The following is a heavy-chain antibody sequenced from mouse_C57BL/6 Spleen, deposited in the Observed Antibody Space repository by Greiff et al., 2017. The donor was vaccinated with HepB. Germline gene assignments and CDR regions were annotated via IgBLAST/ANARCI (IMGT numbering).Heavy chain of an antibody. V-gene: IGHV5-6*02. CDR3: ARDDSIDY. J-gene: IGHJ4*01. Sequence: EVMLVESGGDLVKPGGSLKLSCAASGFTFSSYGMSWVRQTPDKRLEWVATISSGGSYTYYPDSVKGRFTISRDNAKNTLYLQMSSLKSEDTAMYYCARDDSIDYWGQGTSVTVSS. D-gene: IGHD2-4*01. CDR2: ISSGGSYT. CDR1: GFTFSSYG.